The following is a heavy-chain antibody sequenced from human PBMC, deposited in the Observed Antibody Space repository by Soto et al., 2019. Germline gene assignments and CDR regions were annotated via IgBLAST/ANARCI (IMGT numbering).Heavy chain of an antibody. V-gene: IGHV3-53*01. J-gene: IGHJ6*02. CDR3: ARVDSSKYYYYGMDV. D-gene: IGHD3-22*01. CDR2: IYSGGST. Sequence: GGSLRLSCAASGFTVSSNYMSWVRQAPGKGLEWVSVIYSGGSTYYADSVKGRFTISRDNSKNTLYLQMNSLRAEDTAVYYCARVDSSKYYYYGMDVWGQGTTVTVSS. CDR1: GFTVSSNY.